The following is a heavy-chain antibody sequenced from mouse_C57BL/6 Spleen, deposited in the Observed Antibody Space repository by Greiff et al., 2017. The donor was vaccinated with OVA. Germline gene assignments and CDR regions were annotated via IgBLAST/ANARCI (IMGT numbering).Heavy chain of an antibody. V-gene: IGHV1-61*01. CDR2: IYPSDSET. Sequence: QVQLKQPGAELVRPGSSVKLSCKASGYTFTSYWMDWVKQRPGQGLEWIGNIYPSDSETHYNQKFKDKATLTVDKSSSTAYMQLSSLTSEDSAVYYCARRLGRGGYWGQGTTLAVSS. D-gene: IGHD4-1*01. J-gene: IGHJ2*01. CDR3: ARRLGRGGY. CDR1: GYTFTSYW.